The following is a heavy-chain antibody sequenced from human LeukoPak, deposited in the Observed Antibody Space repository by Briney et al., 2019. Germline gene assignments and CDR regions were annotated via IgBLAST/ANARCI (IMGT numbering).Heavy chain of an antibody. D-gene: IGHD3-22*01. CDR2: IIPIFGTA. Sequence: SVKVSCKASGGTFNSHALSWVRQAPGQGLEWMGGIIPIFGTANYAQKFQGRVTITADKSTRTAYMELSSLRSEDTAVYYCARGGYYYDSGGYYYGPFDYWGQGALVTVSS. J-gene: IGHJ4*02. CDR1: GGTFNSHA. CDR3: ARGGYYYDSGGYYYGPFDY. V-gene: IGHV1-69*06.